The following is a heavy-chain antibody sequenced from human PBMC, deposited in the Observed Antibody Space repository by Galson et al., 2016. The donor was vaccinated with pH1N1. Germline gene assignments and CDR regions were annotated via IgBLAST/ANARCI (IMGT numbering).Heavy chain of an antibody. J-gene: IGHJ5*02. Sequence: RRSAGKGLEWIGHVYSSGRTNYSPSLKSRVTISIDTSKNQFSLKLDSVTAAETAIYYCARDRSVLRYFDWLPNWFDPWGQGALVTVSS. V-gene: IGHV4-61*09. CDR3: ARDRSVLRYFDWLPNWFDP. CDR2: VYSSGRT. D-gene: IGHD3-9*01.